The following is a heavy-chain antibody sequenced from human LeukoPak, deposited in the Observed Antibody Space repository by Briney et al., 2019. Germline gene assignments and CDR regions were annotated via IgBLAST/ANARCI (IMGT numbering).Heavy chain of an antibody. CDR3: ARMGLQHAFDI. CDR2: ISSSSSYI. Sequence: PGGSLRLSCAASGFTFSSYSMDWVRQAPGKGLEWVSSISSSSSYIYYADSVKGRFTISRDNAKNSLYLQMNSLRAEDTAVYYCARMGLQHAFDIWGQGTMVTVSS. CDR1: GFTFSSYS. V-gene: IGHV3-21*01. J-gene: IGHJ3*02.